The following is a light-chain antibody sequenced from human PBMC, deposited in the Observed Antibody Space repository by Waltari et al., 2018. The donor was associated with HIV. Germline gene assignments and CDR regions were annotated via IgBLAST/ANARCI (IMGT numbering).Light chain of an antibody. Sequence: SYELTQPPSVLVSPGQTARITCSGDALPKKYAYWYQQRSGQAPVLVIYDDTKRPSGIPERFSGSSSVTMATLTITGAQVEDEADYYCYSTDSSVDHRGVFGGGTKVTVL. CDR3: YSTDSSVDHRGV. J-gene: IGLJ3*02. CDR1: ALPKKY. CDR2: DDT. V-gene: IGLV3-10*01.